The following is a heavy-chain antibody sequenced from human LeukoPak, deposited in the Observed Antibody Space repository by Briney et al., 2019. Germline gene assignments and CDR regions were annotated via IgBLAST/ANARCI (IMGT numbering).Heavy chain of an antibody. J-gene: IGHJ6*04. CDR2: ISSSGSTI. V-gene: IGHV3-48*03. D-gene: IGHD3-10*02. CDR3: AELGITMIGGV. Sequence: GGSLRLSCAASGFTFSSYEMNWVRQAPGKGLEWVSYISSSGSTINYADSVKGRFTISRDNAKNSLYLQMNSLRAEDTAVYYCAELGITMIGGVWGKGTTVTISS. CDR1: GFTFSSYE.